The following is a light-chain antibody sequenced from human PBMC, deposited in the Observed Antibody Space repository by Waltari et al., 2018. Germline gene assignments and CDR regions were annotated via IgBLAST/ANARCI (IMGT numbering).Light chain of an antibody. J-gene: IGLJ1*01. CDR1: SSEVGHYNL. Sequence: QSGLTQPASVSGSPGQSITISCTGTSSEVGHYNLVSWYQQYPGKAPKLMVYEVTKRTSGVSDRLSGSKSGNTASLTSYGLQSEDEADYYCCSYAGLGIYVFGTGTKVTVL. CDR3: CSYAGLGIYV. CDR2: EVT. V-gene: IGLV2-23*02.